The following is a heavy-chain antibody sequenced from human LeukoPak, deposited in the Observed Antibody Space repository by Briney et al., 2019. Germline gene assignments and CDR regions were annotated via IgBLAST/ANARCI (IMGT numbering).Heavy chain of an antibody. CDR3: ARQYCSGGRCYSDY. CDR2: IYPGDSDS. CDR1: GYSFSSYW. J-gene: IGHJ4*02. Sequence: PGESLKISCKGSGYSFSSYWLAWVRQMPGKGLEWMGIIYPGDSDSRYSPSFQGQVTMSADKSISTAYLQWSSLKASDTAMYYCARQYCSGGRCYSDYWGQGTLVTVSS. D-gene: IGHD2-15*01. V-gene: IGHV5-51*01.